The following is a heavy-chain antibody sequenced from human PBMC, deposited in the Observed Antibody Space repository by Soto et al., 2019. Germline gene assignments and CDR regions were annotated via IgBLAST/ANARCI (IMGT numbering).Heavy chain of an antibody. J-gene: IGHJ4*02. Sequence: PSETLSLTCSVSGDSIYSVSSFWSWIRQPPGKGPEWIGSIYYTGSTYYNPSLQSRVTISLDSSKNQFSLKLRSVTAADTAAYFCARQDPLRFFDFWGQGSLVTVSS. CDR2: IYYTGST. V-gene: IGHV4-39*01. CDR1: GDSIYSVSSF. CDR3: ARQDPLRFFDF. D-gene: IGHD4-17*01.